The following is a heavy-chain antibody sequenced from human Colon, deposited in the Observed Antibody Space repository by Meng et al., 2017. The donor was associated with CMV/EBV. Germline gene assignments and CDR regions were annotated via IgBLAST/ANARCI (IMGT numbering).Heavy chain of an antibody. CDR1: GFTFSNSW. Sequence: GESLKISCVASGFTFSNSWMIWVRQAPGKGLEWVANIKEDGSEKHYADSVKGRFTISRDNAKNLLYLQMNSLRAEDTAVYFCAKAPSHCSSTNCYLDDWGRGTLVTVSS. CDR3: AKAPSHCSSTNCYLDD. V-gene: IGHV3-7*03. D-gene: IGHD2-2*01. CDR2: IKEDGSEK. J-gene: IGHJ4*02.